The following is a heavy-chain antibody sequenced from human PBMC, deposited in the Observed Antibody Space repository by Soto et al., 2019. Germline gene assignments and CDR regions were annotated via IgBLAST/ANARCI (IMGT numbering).Heavy chain of an antibody. CDR2: LSFDGHKQ. J-gene: IGHJ6*02. CDR1: GFTFSSYG. Sequence: QAQLVESGGDVVQPGRSLRLSCEASGFTFSSYGMHWVRQSPGKGLEWVAVLSFDGHKQYYADSVKGRFNITRDNSKNTLHLQMNSLRPEDTAVYYCAKAPTGSYSYFYGMDVWGHGTTVIVSS. CDR3: AKAPTGSYSYFYGMDV. D-gene: IGHD3-10*01. V-gene: IGHV3-30*18.